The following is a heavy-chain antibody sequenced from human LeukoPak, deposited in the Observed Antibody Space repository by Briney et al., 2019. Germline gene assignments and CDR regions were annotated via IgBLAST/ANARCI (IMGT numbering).Heavy chain of an antibody. CDR2: ISSSGSTV. J-gene: IGHJ6*03. D-gene: IGHD6-13*01. CDR3: ARDSRFSSSWYPNYYYYYYMDV. V-gene: IGHV3-11*01. CDR1: GFTFSDYY. Sequence: PGGSLRLSCAASGFTFSDYYMSWIRQAPGKGLEWVSYISSSGSTVYYADSVKGRFTISRDNAKNSLYLQMNSLRAEDTAVYYCARDSRFSSSWYPNYYYYYYMDVWGKGTTVTISS.